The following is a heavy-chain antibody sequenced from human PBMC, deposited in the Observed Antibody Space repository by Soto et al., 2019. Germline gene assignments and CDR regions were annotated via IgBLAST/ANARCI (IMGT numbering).Heavy chain of an antibody. Sequence: QIALQESGPTVVKPTQTLTLTCTFSGFSLTTTGVGVGCIRHAPGKALEWLAMVYWNDERRYSPSLKSRLTIIQDTSKYQVVLTMTYMDPVDTATYFCAHYDSSGYFSHFDSWGQGILVTVAS. CDR3: AHYDSSGYFSHFDS. J-gene: IGHJ4*02. V-gene: IGHV2-5*01. CDR2: VYWNDER. D-gene: IGHD3-22*01. CDR1: GFSLTTTGVG.